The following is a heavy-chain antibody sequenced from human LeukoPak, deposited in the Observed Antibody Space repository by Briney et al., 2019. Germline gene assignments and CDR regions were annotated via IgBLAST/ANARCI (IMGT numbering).Heavy chain of an antibody. V-gene: IGHV4-39*07. CDR1: GGSISSSSYY. Sequence: SETLSLTCTVSGGSISSSSYYWGWIRQPPGKGLEWIGSIYYSGSTYYNPSLKSRVTISVDRSKNQFSLKLSSVTAADTAVYYCARDSGSSGVFDYWGQGTLVTVSS. CDR3: ARDSGSSGVFDY. D-gene: IGHD3-22*01. CDR2: IYYSGST. J-gene: IGHJ4*02.